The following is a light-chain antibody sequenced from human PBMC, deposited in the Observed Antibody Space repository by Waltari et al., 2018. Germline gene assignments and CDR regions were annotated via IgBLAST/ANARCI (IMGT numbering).Light chain of an antibody. Sequence: SYELTQPHSVSVSPGQTASITCPGQELEDKSVCWYQQKPGQAPLVVIYQDSRRPSGIPERFSGSNSGNTATLTISGTQAMDEAHYYCQAWERDSSSATFGGGTKLTVL. CDR2: QDS. J-gene: IGLJ2*01. V-gene: IGLV3-1*01. CDR3: QAWERDSSSAT. CDR1: ELEDKS.